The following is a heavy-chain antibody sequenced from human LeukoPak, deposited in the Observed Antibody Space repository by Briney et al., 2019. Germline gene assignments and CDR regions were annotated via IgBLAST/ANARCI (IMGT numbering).Heavy chain of an antibody. CDR2: ISYDGSNK. CDR1: GFTFSSYG. CDR3: AKGGVRAAAFDY. V-gene: IGHV3-30*18. D-gene: IGHD6-13*01. J-gene: IGHJ4*02. Sequence: GRSLRLSCAASGFTFSSYGMHWVRQAPGKGLEWVAVISYDGSNKYYADSVKGRFTISRDNSKNTLYLQMNSLRAEGTAVYYCAKGGVRAAAFDYWGQGTLVTVSS.